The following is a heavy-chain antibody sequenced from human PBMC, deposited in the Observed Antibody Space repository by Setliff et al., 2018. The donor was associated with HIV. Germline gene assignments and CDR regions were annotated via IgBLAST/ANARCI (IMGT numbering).Heavy chain of an antibody. CDR3: AHEPPQTGARWFDP. CDR1: GFSLNTVGMC. J-gene: IGHJ5*02. Sequence: SGPTLVNPTQTLTLTCTFSGFSLNTVGMCVSWIRQPPGKALEWLARIDWDDDKYYITSLKTRLTISKDTSKNQVVLTMTNMGPVDTATYYCAHEPPQTGARWFDPWGQGTLVTVSS. V-gene: IGHV2-70*12. CDR2: IDWDDDK.